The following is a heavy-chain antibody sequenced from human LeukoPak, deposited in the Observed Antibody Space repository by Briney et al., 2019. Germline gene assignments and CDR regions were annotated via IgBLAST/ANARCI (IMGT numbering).Heavy chain of an antibody. CDR1: GFIFNTYT. CDR2: INSDGNYI. D-gene: IGHD3-10*01. CDR3: SRKLRSGSLAGDPAS. Sequence: KPGVSLRLSCAASGFIFNTYTMNWVRQAPGKGLEWVSSINSDGNYIYYADSVKGRFIISRDNAKNSLYLQMNSLRAEDTAVYYWSRKLRSGSLAGDPASWSQGTLVTVSS. V-gene: IGHV3-21*01. J-gene: IGHJ4*02.